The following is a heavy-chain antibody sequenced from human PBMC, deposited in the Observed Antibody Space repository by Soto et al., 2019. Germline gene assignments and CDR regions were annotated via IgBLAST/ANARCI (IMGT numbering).Heavy chain of an antibody. V-gene: IGHV3-23*01. CDR2: ISGSGGST. CDR3: AKTSRNWGSNDAFDI. J-gene: IGHJ3*02. Sequence: GGSLRLSCAASGFTFSSYAMSWVRQAPGKGLEWISAISGSGGSTYYADSVKGRFTISRDNSKNTLYLQMNSLRAEDTAVYYCAKTSRNWGSNDAFDIWGQGTMVTVSS. CDR1: GFTFSSYA. D-gene: IGHD7-27*01.